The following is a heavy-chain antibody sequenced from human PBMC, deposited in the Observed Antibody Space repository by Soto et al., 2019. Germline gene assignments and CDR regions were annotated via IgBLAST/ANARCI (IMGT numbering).Heavy chain of an antibody. D-gene: IGHD3-9*01. CDR2: ISAYNGNT. CDR3: ARDGVTYYDILTGYWIPYYFDY. Sequence: ASVKVSCKASGYTFTSYGISWVRQAPGQGLEWMGWISAYNGNTNYAQKFQGRVTMTTDTSTSTAYMELRSLRSDDTAVYYCARDGVTYYDILTGYWIPYYFDYWGQGTLVTVSS. J-gene: IGHJ4*02. CDR1: GYTFTSYG. V-gene: IGHV1-18*04.